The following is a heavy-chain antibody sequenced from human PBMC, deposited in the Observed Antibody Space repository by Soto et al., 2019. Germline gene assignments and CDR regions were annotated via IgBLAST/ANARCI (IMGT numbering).Heavy chain of an antibody. V-gene: IGHV3-11*01. J-gene: IGHJ4*02. CDR2: IDSRGRTL. CDR1: GFTFSDYS. D-gene: IGHD6-6*01. Sequence: GGSLRLSXVASGFTFSDYSMSWIRQAPGEGLEWLAFIDSRGRTLSYADSVRGRFTISRDNAENSVYLQMDSLRADDTAVYYCARQAARNYIDSWGQGNSVTVSS. CDR3: ARQAARNYIDS.